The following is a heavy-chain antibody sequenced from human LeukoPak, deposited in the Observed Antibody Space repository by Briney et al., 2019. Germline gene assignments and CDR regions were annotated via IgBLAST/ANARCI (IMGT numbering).Heavy chain of an antibody. Sequence: SETLSLTCTVSGASTSAYYWSWIRQPPGKGLEWIGYSYSGGNANYNPSLKSRVTISIDTSESQFSLRLTSVTAADTAIYFCAHSKRGGGYYINAFAVWGQGALVTISS. CDR2: SYSGGNA. J-gene: IGHJ3*01. CDR1: GASTSAYY. CDR3: AHSKRGGGYYINAFAV. D-gene: IGHD1-26*01. V-gene: IGHV4-59*01.